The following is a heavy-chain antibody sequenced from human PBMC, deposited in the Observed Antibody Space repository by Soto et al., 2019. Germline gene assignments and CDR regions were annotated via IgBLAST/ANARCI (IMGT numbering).Heavy chain of an antibody. Sequence: QVQLVQSRGEVKKPGASVKVSCKTSGYSFTTYGISWVRQAPGQGLEWMRWISGYNGNTNYAQKLQGRVTMTTDTSTSTAYMELRSLRSDDTAVYYCAREGPAPYYYYGMDVWGQGSTVTVSS. V-gene: IGHV1-18*01. J-gene: IGHJ6*02. CDR3: AREGPAPYYYYGMDV. CDR1: GYSFTTYG. CDR2: ISGYNGNT.